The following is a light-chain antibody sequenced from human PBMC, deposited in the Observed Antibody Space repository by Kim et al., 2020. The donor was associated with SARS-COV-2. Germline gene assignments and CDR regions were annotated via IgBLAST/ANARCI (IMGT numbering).Light chain of an antibody. J-gene: IGLJ3*02. CDR1: SSNVGRHF. V-gene: IGLV1-44*01. CDR3: ATWDVSLDAWV. Sequence: QSVLTQPPSTSGTPGQRVTISCSGSSSNVGRHFVNWYQQRPGTAPKVFIYNDYERPSGVPDRFSGSRSGTSASLAISGLQSEDEADYYCATWDVSLDAWVFGGGTQLTVL. CDR2: NDY.